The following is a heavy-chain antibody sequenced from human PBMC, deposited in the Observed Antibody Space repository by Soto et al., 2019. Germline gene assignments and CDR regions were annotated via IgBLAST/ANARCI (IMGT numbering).Heavy chain of an antibody. V-gene: IGHV4-59*11. Sequence: SETLSLTCTVSGGSMSGHYWSWIRQPPGKGLEYIGRVFYNGSTYYNPSLKSRVTISADTSKSQFSLKLSTVTAADTAVYYCVRLVAAWGPGTLVTVSS. CDR3: VRLVAA. J-gene: IGHJ5*02. CDR2: VFYNGST. D-gene: IGHD2-15*01. CDR1: GGSMSGHY.